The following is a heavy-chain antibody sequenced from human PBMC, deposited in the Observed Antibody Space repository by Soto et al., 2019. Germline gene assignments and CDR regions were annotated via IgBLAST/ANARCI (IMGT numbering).Heavy chain of an antibody. V-gene: IGHV4-61*01. J-gene: IGHJ4*02. Sequence: TLCPNCTVSGGSVSSGSDYWSWIRQPPGKGLEWIGYIYYSGSTNYNPSLKSRVTISVDTSKNQFSLKLSSVTAADTAVYYCARGEPDLGYFDYWGQGTLVTVSS. CDR1: GGSVSSGSDY. D-gene: IGHD1-26*01. CDR3: ARGEPDLGYFDY. CDR2: IYYSGST.